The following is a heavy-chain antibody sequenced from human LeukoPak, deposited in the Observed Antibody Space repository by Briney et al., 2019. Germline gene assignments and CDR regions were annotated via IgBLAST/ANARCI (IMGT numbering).Heavy chain of an antibody. J-gene: IGHJ4*02. D-gene: IGHD3-10*01. CDR2: IKSKSDGGTT. V-gene: IGHV3-15*01. CDR1: GVTISDAW. Sequence: GGSLRLSCVASGVTISDAWMSRVRQAPGKGLEWVGRIKSKSDGGTTDYAAPVTDRFIISRDDSKNTLFLQMNSLEADDTAVYYCTTGGHYFGSWGQGTLVIVSS. CDR3: TTGGHYFGS.